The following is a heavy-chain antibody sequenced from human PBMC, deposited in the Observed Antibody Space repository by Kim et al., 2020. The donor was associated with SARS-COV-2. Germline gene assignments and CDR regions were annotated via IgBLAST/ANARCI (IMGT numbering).Heavy chain of an antibody. V-gene: IGHV3-30*18. CDR2: ISYDGSNK. D-gene: IGHD3-10*01. Sequence: GGSLRLSCAASGFTFSSYGMHWVRQAPGKGLEWVAVISYDGSNKYYADSVKGRFTISRDNSKNTLYLQMNSLRAEDTAVYYCAKDGRITMVRGVAGMDVWGQGTMVTVSS. J-gene: IGHJ6*02. CDR3: AKDGRITMVRGVAGMDV. CDR1: GFTFSSYG.